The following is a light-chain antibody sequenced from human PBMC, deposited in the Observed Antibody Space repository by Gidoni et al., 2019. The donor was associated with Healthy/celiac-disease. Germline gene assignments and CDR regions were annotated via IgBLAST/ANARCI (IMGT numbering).Light chain of an antibody. V-gene: IGKV1-39*01. CDR2: AAS. J-gene: IGKJ4*01. CDR1: QSISSY. CDR3: QRSYSTPPLT. Sequence: DIQMTQSSSSLSASVGDRVTITCRASQSISSYLNWYQQKPGKAPKLLIYAASSLQSGVPSRFSGSGSGTDFTLTISSLQPEDFATYYYQRSYSTPPLTFXGXTKVEIK.